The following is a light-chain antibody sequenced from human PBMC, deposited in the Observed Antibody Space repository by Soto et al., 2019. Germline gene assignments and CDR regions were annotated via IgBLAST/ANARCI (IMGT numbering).Light chain of an antibody. Sequence: EIVLTQSPGTLSLSPGERATLSCRASQSVSITSLAWYQQKPGQAPRLLIYGTSSRATAIPDRFSGSVSGTDFTLTISRLEPEDCAVYYCQQYGSSPITFGQGTRLEIK. CDR1: QSVSITS. J-gene: IGKJ5*01. V-gene: IGKV3-20*01. CDR3: QQYGSSPIT. CDR2: GTS.